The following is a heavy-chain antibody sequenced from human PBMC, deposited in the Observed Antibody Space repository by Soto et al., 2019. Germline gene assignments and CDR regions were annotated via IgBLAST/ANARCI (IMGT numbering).Heavy chain of an antibody. CDR1: GYSFTSFW. CDR3: ARLERYTGYELHFDY. V-gene: IGHV5-10-1*01. Sequence: GESLKISCKGSGYSFTSFWISWVRQMHGKGLEWMGRIDPSDSYTSYSPSFQGHVTISADRSISTAYLQWSSLKASDTAMYYCARLERYTGYELHFDYWGQGTQVTVSS. J-gene: IGHJ4*02. CDR2: IDPSDSYT. D-gene: IGHD5-12*01.